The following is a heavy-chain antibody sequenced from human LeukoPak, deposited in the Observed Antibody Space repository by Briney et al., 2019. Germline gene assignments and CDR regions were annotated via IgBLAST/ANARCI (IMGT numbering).Heavy chain of an antibody. CDR1: GFTFSSYD. V-gene: IGHV3-48*03. CDR2: ISSSGSTI. J-gene: IGHJ5*02. D-gene: IGHD5-18*01. CDR3: ARATYSISWALFDP. Sequence: PGGSLRLSCAACGFTFSSYDMNWVRQAPGKGLEWVSYISSSGSTIFYADSLKGRFTISRDDARKSLSLQMTSLRAEDTAVYYCARATYSISWALFDPWGQGTLVTVSS.